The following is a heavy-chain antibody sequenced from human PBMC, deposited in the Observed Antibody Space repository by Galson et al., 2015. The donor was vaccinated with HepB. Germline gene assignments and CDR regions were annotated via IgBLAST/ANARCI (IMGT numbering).Heavy chain of an antibody. CDR2: TYYRSRWYN. D-gene: IGHD6-13*01. Sequence: CAISGDSVSSNSAAWNWIRQSPSRGLEWLGRTYYRSRWYNDYAVSVRSRITINPDTSKNQFSLQLNSVTPEDTALYYCARTSYSSSWWTIDYWGQGTLVTVSS. CDR3: ARTSYSSSWWTIDY. CDR1: GDSVSSNSAA. J-gene: IGHJ4*02. V-gene: IGHV6-1*01.